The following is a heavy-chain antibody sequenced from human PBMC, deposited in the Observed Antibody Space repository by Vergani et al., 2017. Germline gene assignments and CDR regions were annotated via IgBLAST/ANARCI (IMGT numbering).Heavy chain of an antibody. D-gene: IGHD6-13*01. CDR2: IYNSGRT. V-gene: IGHV4-4*02. Sequence: QVQLQESGPGLVKPSGTLSLTCAVSGGSISSTNWWSWVRQPPGKGLEWIGEIYNSGRTNYNPSLKSRVTMLVDKSKNQFFLKLNSVTAADTAVYFCARVGIAAAGTPWFDPWGQGTLVTVSS. J-gene: IGHJ5*02. CDR3: ARVGIAAAGTPWFDP. CDR1: GGSISSTNW.